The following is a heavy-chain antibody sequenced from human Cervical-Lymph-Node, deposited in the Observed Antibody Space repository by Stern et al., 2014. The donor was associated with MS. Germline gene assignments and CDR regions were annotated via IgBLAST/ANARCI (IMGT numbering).Heavy chain of an antibody. J-gene: IGHJ4*02. CDR1: GYTFINYD. CDR2: ISVNIGKT. D-gene: IGHD3-10*01. V-gene: IGHV1-18*04. Sequence: QVQLVQSGVEVKKPGASVKVSCKASGYTFINYDISWVRQAPGQGLEWMGWISVNIGKTSNTQNLQGRVTMTADASTSTAYMELRSLRSDDTAVYYCARVTTRGFDFWGQGTLVTVSS. CDR3: ARVTTRGFDF.